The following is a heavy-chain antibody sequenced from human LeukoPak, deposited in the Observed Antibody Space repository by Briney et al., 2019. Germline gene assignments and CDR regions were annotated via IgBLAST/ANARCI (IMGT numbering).Heavy chain of an antibody. J-gene: IGHJ3*02. Sequence: GGSLRLSCAASGFTFSSYDMHCVRQATGKGLEWVSAIGTAGDTYYPGSVKGRFTISRENAKNSLYLQMNSLRAGDTAVYYCARDSFTTVVTPGNAFDIWGQGTMVTVSS. V-gene: IGHV3-13*01. D-gene: IGHD4-23*01. CDR3: ARDSFTTVVTPGNAFDI. CDR2: IGTAGDT. CDR1: GFTFSSYD.